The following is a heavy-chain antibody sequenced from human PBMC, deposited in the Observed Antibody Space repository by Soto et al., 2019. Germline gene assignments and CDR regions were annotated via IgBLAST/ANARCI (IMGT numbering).Heavy chain of an antibody. D-gene: IGHD1-26*01. J-gene: IGHJ1*01. CDR3: ARTGSYFFTYFQH. CDR2: MNHNSGNT. CDR1: GYTCTSYD. V-gene: IGHV1-8*01. Sequence: QVQLVPSGAEVKKPGASVKVSCKASGYTCTSYDINWVRQATGQGLEWMGWMNHNSGNTGYAQKLQGRVTMTRNTPISTAYMELSSLRSDDTAVYYCARTGSYFFTYFQHWGQDTLVTVSS.